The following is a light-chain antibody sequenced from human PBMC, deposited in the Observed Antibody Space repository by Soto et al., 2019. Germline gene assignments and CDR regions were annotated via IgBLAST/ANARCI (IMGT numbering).Light chain of an antibody. CDR1: QTVSSSF. Sequence: EIVLTQSPGTLSLSPGERATLSCRTSQTVSSSFLAWYQQTPGQAPRLLIYDASIRATDIPDRFTGSGSGTDFTLTISRLEPEDFAVYYCHQYGYLGTFGQGTRWIS. V-gene: IGKV3-20*01. J-gene: IGKJ1*01. CDR3: HQYGYLGT. CDR2: DAS.